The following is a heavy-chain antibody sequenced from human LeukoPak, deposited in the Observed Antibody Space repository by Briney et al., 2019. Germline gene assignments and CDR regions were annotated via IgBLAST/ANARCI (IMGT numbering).Heavy chain of an antibody. D-gene: IGHD3-22*01. CDR3: AREFITMIVATGAFDI. CDR1: GFTFSSYW. CDR2: IKQDGSEK. Sequence: GGSLRLSCAASGFTFSSYWMSWVRQAPGKGLEWVANIKQDGSEKYYVDSVKGRFTISRDNAKNSLYLEMDSLRAEDTAVYYCAREFITMIVATGAFDIWGQGTMVTVSS. V-gene: IGHV3-7*03. J-gene: IGHJ3*02.